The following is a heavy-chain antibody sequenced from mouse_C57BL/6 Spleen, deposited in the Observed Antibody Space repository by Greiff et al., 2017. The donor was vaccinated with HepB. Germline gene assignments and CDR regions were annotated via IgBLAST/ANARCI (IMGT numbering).Heavy chain of an antibody. Sequence: EVKLVESGEGLVKPGGSLKLSCAASGFTFSSYAMSWVRQTPEKRLEWVAYISSGGDYIYYADTVKGRFTISRDNARNTLYLQMSSLKSEDTAMDYCTRVYGSSAFDVWGTGTTVTVSS. CDR2: ISSGGDYI. J-gene: IGHJ1*03. V-gene: IGHV5-9-1*02. CDR3: TRVYGSSAFDV. D-gene: IGHD1-1*01. CDR1: GFTFSSYA.